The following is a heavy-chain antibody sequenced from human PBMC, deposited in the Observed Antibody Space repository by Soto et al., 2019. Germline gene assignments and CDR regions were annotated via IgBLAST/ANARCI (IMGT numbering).Heavy chain of an antibody. CDR1: GFTFSSYA. J-gene: IGHJ5*02. Sequence: GGSLRLSCSASGFTFSSYAMHWVRQAPGKGLEYVSAISSNGGSIYYADSAKGRFTISRDNSKNTLYLQMSSLRAEDTAVYYCVKPLAYCSSTSCYNWFDPWGQGTLVTVSS. V-gene: IGHV3-64D*06. CDR3: VKPLAYCSSTSCYNWFDP. CDR2: ISSNGGSI. D-gene: IGHD2-2*01.